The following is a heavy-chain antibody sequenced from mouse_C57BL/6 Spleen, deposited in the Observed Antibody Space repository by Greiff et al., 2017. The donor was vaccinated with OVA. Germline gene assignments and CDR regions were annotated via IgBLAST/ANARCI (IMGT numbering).Heavy chain of an antibody. CDR2: IRNKANGYTT. J-gene: IGHJ2*01. V-gene: IGHV7-3*01. Sequence: EVQLKESGGGLVQPGGSLSLSCAASGFTFTDYYMSWVRQPPGKALEWLGFIRNKANGYTTEYSASVKGRFTISRDNSQSILYLQMNALRTEDSATYYCASLRGYFDYWGQGTTLTVSS. CDR1: GFTFTDYY. CDR3: ASLRGYFDY.